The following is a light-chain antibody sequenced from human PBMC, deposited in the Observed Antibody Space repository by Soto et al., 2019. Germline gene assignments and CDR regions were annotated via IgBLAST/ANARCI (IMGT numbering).Light chain of an antibody. V-gene: IGLV4-69*01. J-gene: IGLJ2*01. CDR1: SGHSSYA. CDR2: LNSDGSH. CDR3: QTLGTGIRV. Sequence: QSVLTQSPSASASLGASVKLTCILSSGHSSYAIAWHQQQPEKGPRYLMKLNSDGSHSKGDGIPDRFSGSSSGAERYLTISSLQSEDEAEYYCQTLGTGIRVFGGGTKLTVL.